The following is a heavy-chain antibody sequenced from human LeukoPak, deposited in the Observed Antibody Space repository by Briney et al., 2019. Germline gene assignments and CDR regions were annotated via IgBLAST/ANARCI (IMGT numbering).Heavy chain of an antibody. Sequence: ASVKVSCKASGYTFTGYYMHWVRQAPGQGLEWMGWINPNSGGTNYAQKLQGRVTMTRDTSISTAYMELSRLRSDDTAVYYCARGMERYDYVWGSYPRGGNFDYWGQGTLVTVSS. CDR1: GYTFTGYY. V-gene: IGHV1-2*02. J-gene: IGHJ4*02. D-gene: IGHD3-16*02. CDR3: ARGMERYDYVWGSYPRGGNFDY. CDR2: INPNSGGT.